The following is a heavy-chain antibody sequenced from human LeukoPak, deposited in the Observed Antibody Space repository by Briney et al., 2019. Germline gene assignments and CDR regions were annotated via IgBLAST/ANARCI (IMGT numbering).Heavy chain of an antibody. CDR1: GGSISSYY. J-gene: IGHJ5*02. CDR2: IYYSGST. Sequence: PSETLSLTCAVSGGSISSYYWSWIRQPPGKGLEWIGYIYYSGSTNYNPSLKSRVTISVDTSKNQFSLKLSSVTAADTAVYYCARDRHYYDSSGYYRGRWFDPWGQGTLVTVSP. V-gene: IGHV4-59*01. CDR3: ARDRHYYDSSGYYRGRWFDP. D-gene: IGHD3-22*01.